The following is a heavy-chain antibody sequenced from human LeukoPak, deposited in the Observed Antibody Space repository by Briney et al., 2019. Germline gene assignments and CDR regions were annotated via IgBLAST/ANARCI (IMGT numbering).Heavy chain of an antibody. CDR2: INHSGST. CDR1: GGSFSGYY. V-gene: IGHV4-34*01. D-gene: IGHD2-8*01. CDR3: AGREYQLQLRGYRTNGVCEPSLNWFDP. J-gene: IGHJ5*02. Sequence: SETLSLTCAVYGGSFSGYYWSWIRQPPGKGLEWIGEINHSGSTNYNPSLKSRVTISVDTSKNQFSLKLSSVTAADTAVYYCAGREYQLQLRGYRTNGVCEPSLNWFDPWGQGTLVTVSS.